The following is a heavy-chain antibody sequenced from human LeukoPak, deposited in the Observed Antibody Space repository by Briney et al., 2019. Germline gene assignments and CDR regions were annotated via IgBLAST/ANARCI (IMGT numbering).Heavy chain of an antibody. Sequence: SETLSLTCAVYGGSFSGYYWSWIRQPPGKGLEWIGEINHSGSTNYNPSLKSRVTISVDTSKNQFSLKLSSVTAADTAVFYCARGIGAFDYWGQGTLVTVSS. V-gene: IGHV4-34*01. CDR3: ARGIGAFDY. CDR1: GGSFSGYY. J-gene: IGHJ4*02. CDR2: INHSGST.